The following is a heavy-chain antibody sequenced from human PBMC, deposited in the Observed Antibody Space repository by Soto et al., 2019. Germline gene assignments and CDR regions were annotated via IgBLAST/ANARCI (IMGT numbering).Heavy chain of an antibody. CDR2: ISYDGSHT. J-gene: IGHJ4*02. CDR3: AKDLGPPRGSYPDS. V-gene: IGHV3-30*18. D-gene: IGHD1-26*01. CDR1: GFTFSTYG. Sequence: GGSLRLSCVASGFTFSTYGIHWVRQTPSKGLEWVSVISYDGSHTHYADSVRGRFTVSRDNSKSTVYLQMNTLRPDDTAVYYCAKDLGPPRGSYPDSWGPGT.